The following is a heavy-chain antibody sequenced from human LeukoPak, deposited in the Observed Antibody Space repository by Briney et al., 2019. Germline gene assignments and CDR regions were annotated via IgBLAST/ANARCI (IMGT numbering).Heavy chain of an antibody. V-gene: IGHV3-15*07. Sequence: GSLRLSCAASGFTFSNAYMNWVRQAPGKGLEWVGRIKPKTDGGTTEYAAPVKDRFSISRDDSKSMMYLQMNSLKTEDTAVYYCITPLPYSAQGGQGTPVTVSS. CDR2: IKPKTDGGTT. D-gene: IGHD2-21*01. J-gene: IGHJ4*02. CDR3: ITPLPYSAQ. CDR1: GFTFSNAY.